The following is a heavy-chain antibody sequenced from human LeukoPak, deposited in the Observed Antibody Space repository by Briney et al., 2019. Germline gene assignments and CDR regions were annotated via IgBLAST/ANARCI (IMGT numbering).Heavy chain of an antibody. CDR2: ISAYTGNT. D-gene: IGHD2-15*01. CDR1: GYTFTSYG. V-gene: IGHV1-18*01. Sequence: GASVKVSCKASGYTFTSYGISWVRQALGQGLEWMGWISAYTGNTNYAEKLQDRVTVTTDTSTDTAYMEVRSLRSDDTAVYYCARLHCSGGNCYSHFDYWGQGTLVTVSS. J-gene: IGHJ4*02. CDR3: ARLHCSGGNCYSHFDY.